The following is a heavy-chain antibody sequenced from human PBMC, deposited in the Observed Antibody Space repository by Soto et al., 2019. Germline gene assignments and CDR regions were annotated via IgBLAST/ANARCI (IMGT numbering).Heavy chain of an antibody. CDR2: ISGSGGTT. CDR3: TKNDRYCSGTSCYVRMFDY. Sequence: PGGSLRLSCAASGFPFSSYAMSWVRQATGKGLEWVSAISGSGGTTYYADSVKGRFTISRDNSRNTLSLQMNSLRAEDAALYYCTKNDRYCSGTSCYVRMFDYWGQGTLVTVSS. J-gene: IGHJ4*02. D-gene: IGHD2-15*01. V-gene: IGHV3-23*01. CDR1: GFPFSSYA.